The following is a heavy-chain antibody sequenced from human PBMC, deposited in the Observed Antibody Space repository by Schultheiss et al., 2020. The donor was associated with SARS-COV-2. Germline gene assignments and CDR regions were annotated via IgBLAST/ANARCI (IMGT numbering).Heavy chain of an antibody. CDR3: ARHYCSSTSCYPSYYYYYMDV. Sequence: SVKVSCKASGGTFSSYAISWVRQAPGQGLEWMGGIIPIFGTANYAQKFQGRVTITADESTSTAYMELSSLRSEDTAVYYCARHYCSSTSCYPSYYYYYMDVWGKGTTVTVSS. J-gene: IGHJ6*03. D-gene: IGHD2-2*01. V-gene: IGHV1-69*13. CDR2: IIPIFGTA. CDR1: GGTFSSYA.